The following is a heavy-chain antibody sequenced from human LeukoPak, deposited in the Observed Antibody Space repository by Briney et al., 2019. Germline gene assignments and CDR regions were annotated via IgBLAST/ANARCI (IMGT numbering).Heavy chain of an antibody. CDR3: ARVLKGDDFWSGYYIDY. V-gene: IGHV3-53*04. J-gene: IGHJ4*02. CDR1: GFTVSSNY. Sequence: PGGSLRLSCAASGFTVSSNYMSWVRQAPGKGLEWVSVIYSGGSTYYADSVKGRFTISRHNSKNTLYLQMNSLRAEDTAVYYCARVLKGDDFWSGYYIDYWGQGTLVTVSS. CDR2: IYSGGST. D-gene: IGHD3-3*01.